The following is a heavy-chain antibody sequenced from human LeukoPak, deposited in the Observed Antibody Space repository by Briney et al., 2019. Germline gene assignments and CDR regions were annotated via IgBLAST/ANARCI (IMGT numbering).Heavy chain of an antibody. CDR3: AREMVDGMDV. V-gene: IGHV3-21*01. CDR2: ISSSSSYI. D-gene: IGHD3-10*01. CDR1: GFIFTSYS. J-gene: IGHJ6*02. Sequence: GGSVRLSCAASGFIFTSYSMDWVRQAPWKGLEWVSSISSSSSYIYYADSVKGRFTISRDNAKNSLYLQMNSLRAEDTAVYYCAREMVDGMDVWGQGTTVTVSS.